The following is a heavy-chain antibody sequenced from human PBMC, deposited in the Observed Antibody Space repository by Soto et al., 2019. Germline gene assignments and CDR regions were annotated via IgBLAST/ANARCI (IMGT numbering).Heavy chain of an antibody. V-gene: IGHV1-69*01. CDR1: GGTFSSYA. CDR3: ARGLRFLGPYYYYGRDV. Sequence: QVQLVQSGAEVKKPGSSVKVSCKPSGGTFSSYAISGVRQAPGQGLEWMGGIIPIFGTANYAKTFQGRVTITADETTSTAYMELSSLRSDDTAVYYCARGLRFLGPYYYYGRDVWGQGTTVTVFS. D-gene: IGHD3-3*01. J-gene: IGHJ6*02. CDR2: IIPIFGTA.